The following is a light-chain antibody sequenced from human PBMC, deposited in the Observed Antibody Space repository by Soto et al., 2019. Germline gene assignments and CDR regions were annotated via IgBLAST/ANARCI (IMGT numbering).Light chain of an antibody. CDR2: WAS. V-gene: IGKV4-1*01. Sequence: DIVMAQSTDSLAVSLGERATINCKSSQSVLYSSNNKNFLAWYQRKPGQPPKLLIYWASTRESGVPDRFSGGGSGTEFNLTNSNLRAEDVALYYCQKYYRSPFTFCQGTKLKIK. J-gene: IGKJ2*01. CDR3: QKYYRSPFT. CDR1: QSVLYSSNNKNF.